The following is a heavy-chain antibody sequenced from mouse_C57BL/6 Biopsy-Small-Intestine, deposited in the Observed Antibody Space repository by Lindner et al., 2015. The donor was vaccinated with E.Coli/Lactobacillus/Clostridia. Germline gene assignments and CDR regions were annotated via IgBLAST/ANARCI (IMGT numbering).Heavy chain of an antibody. CDR2: IDPEDGDT. CDR1: GFNIEDYY. V-gene: IGHV14-1*01. Sequence: VQLQESGADLVRPGASVKLPCTASGFNIEDYYIHWMKQRPEQGLEWIGRIDPEDGDTEFAPEFQGKATLTADTSSNTAYLQLSSLTSEDTAVYYCTGLYSQYGVFALWGQGTLVTVSA. CDR3: TGLYSQYGVFAL. D-gene: IGHD2-12*01. J-gene: IGHJ3*01.